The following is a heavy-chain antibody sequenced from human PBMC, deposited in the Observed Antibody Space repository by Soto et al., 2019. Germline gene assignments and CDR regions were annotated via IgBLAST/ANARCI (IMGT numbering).Heavy chain of an antibody. V-gene: IGHV4-30-2*02. J-gene: IGHJ5*02. CDR3: ARLYGSGSYSNWFDP. CDR1: GGSISSGGYS. Sequence: PSETLSLTCAVSGGSISSGGYSWSWIRQPPGKGLEWIGYIYHSGSTYYNPSLKSRVAISVDTSKNQFSLKLSSVTAADTAVYYCARLYGSGSYSNWFDPWGQGTLVTVSS. CDR2: IYHSGST. D-gene: IGHD3-10*01.